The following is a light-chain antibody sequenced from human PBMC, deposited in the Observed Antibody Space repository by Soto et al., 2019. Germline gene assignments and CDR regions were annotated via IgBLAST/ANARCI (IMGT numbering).Light chain of an antibody. CDR2: GAS. Sequence: DIRVTQSPSSLSASVGDRVTMTCRASQGIYISLAWYQQKPGKPPNLLIYGASTLHSGVPSRFSGTGSGTDFTLTISSLQPEDVAIYFCQVYVSAPLTFGGGTKVDI. CDR1: QGIYIS. CDR3: QVYVSAPLT. V-gene: IGKV1-27*01. J-gene: IGKJ4*01.